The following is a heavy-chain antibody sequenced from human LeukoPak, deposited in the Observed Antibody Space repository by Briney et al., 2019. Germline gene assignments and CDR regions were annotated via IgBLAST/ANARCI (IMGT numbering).Heavy chain of an antibody. CDR1: GFTFSSYE. CDR2: ISSSGSTI. Sequence: GGSLRLSCAASGFTFSSYEMNWVRQAPGKGLEWVSYISSSGSTIYYAGSVKGRFTISRDNAKNSLYLQMSSLRAEDTAVYYCARDGSGWPYYYYGMDVWGQGTTVTVSS. CDR3: ARDGSGWPYYYYGMDV. D-gene: IGHD6-19*01. V-gene: IGHV3-48*03. J-gene: IGHJ6*02.